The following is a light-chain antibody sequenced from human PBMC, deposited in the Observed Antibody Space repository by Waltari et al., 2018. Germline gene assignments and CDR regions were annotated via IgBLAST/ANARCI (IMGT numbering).Light chain of an antibody. V-gene: IGLV2-14*03. CDR2: DVS. J-gene: IGLJ2*01. CDR3: SSYANSNTLL. Sequence: QSALSQQPASVSGFPGQSITISCTGGNRDIGGYNFVAWHQQHPGKVPKLISYDVSYRPSGVSRRFSGSKSGNTASLTISGLQAEDEADYYCSSYANSNTLLFGGGTKLAVL. CDR1: NRDIGGYNF.